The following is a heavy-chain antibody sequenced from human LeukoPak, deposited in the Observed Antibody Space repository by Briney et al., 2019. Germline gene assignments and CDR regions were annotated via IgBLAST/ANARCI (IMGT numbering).Heavy chain of an antibody. Sequence: ASVKVSCKASGYTFTSYGISWVRQAPGQGLEWMGWISAYNGNTNYAQKLQGRVTMTPDTSTSTAYMELRSLRSDDTAVYYCARDLTPTLGYCTNGVCRDYYYGMDVWGQGTTVTVSS. CDR2: ISAYNGNT. CDR3: ARDLTPTLGYCTNGVCRDYYYGMDV. CDR1: GYTFTSYG. J-gene: IGHJ6*02. D-gene: IGHD2-8*01. V-gene: IGHV1-18*01.